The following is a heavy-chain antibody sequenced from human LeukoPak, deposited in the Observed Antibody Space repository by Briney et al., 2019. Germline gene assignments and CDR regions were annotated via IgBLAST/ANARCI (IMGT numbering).Heavy chain of an antibody. CDR2: ISSSSSYI. V-gene: IGHV3-21*04. CDR1: GFTFSSYS. D-gene: IGHD2-15*01. Sequence: GGSLRLSCAASGFTFSSYSMNWVRQAPGKGLEWVSSISSSSSYIYYADSVKGRFTISRDNAKKSLYLEMNSLRTEDTAFYYCVKDRTPGGGDVWGQGTTVTVSS. J-gene: IGHJ6*02. CDR3: VKDRTPGGGDV.